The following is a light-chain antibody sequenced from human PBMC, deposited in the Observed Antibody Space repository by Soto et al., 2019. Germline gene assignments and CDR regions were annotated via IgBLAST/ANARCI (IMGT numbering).Light chain of an antibody. J-gene: IGKJ2*01. CDR2: DAS. CDR1: QSISTK. V-gene: IGKV3D-15*01. Sequence: EIVLTQSPATLSVSPGERATLSCRASQSISTKLAWYQQQPGQAPRLLIYDASTRATGIPARFSGSGSGTEFTLIISSLQSEDFVVDYCQQYNNWPPVYTFGQGTKLEI. CDR3: QQYNNWPPVYT.